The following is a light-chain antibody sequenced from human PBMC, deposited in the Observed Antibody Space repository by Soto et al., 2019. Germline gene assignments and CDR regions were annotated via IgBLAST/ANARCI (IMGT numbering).Light chain of an antibody. CDR1: RSVSSY. J-gene: IGKJ4*01. CDR2: DTS. V-gene: IGKV3-11*01. Sequence: EVLLTQSPATLSVSPGERATLSCRASRSVSSYLAWYQQKPGQPPRLLIYDTSKRATDIPARFSGSGSGTDFTLTISRLEPEDFAVYSCQQYGSLLHGLTFGGGTKVDIK. CDR3: QQYGSLLHGLT.